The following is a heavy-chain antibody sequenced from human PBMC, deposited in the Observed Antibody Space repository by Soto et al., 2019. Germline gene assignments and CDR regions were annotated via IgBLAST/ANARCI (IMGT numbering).Heavy chain of an antibody. Sequence: GESLKISCKGSGYTFSSHWIAWVRQMPGKGLEWMGMIFGGDSDTRYSPSFQGQVTFSADKSISTAYLQWSSLKASDTAMYYCARLSAEWLLGSWGQGTLVTVSS. CDR1: GYTFSSHW. V-gene: IGHV5-51*01. CDR2: IFGGDSDT. J-gene: IGHJ1*01. CDR3: ARLSAEWLLGS. D-gene: IGHD3-3*01.